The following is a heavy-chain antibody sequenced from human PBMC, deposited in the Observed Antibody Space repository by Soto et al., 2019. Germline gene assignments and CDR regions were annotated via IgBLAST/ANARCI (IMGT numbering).Heavy chain of an antibody. J-gene: IGHJ4*02. CDR1: GGSISSSSHY. CDR2: IYYIGST. D-gene: IGHD6-19*01. CDR3: ARRSSSGWILDY. Sequence: SETLSLTGTVSGGSISSSSHYWGWIRQPPGKGLEWIGTIYYIGSTYHNPSLKSRVSLSVDTSRNQFSLKLSSVTAADTAVYYCARRSSSGWILDYWGQGTLVTVSS. V-gene: IGHV4-39*01.